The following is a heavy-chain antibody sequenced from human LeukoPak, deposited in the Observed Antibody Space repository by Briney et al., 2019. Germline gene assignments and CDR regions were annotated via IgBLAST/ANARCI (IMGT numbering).Heavy chain of an antibody. J-gene: IGHJ4*02. Sequence: SETLSLTCAVYGGSFSGYYWSWIRQPPGKGLEWIGEINHSGSTNYNPSLKSRVTISVDTSKNQFSLKLSSVTAADTAVYYCAGSPSVVNWVNLDYWGQGTLVTVSS. CDR3: AGSPSVVNWVNLDY. D-gene: IGHD4-23*01. CDR1: GGSFSGYY. V-gene: IGHV4-34*01. CDR2: INHSGST.